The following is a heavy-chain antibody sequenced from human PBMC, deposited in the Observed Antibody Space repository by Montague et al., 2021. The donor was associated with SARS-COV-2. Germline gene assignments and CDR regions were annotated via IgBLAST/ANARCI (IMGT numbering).Heavy chain of an antibody. CDR2: ISYDGSNK. J-gene: IGHJ4*02. Sequence: SLRLSCAASGFTFNNYAMHWVRQAPGKGLEWVAIISYDGSNKYYADSVKGRFAISRDNSKNTLYLQMNSLRAEDTAVYYCVRASLIKARIAVAGTTVYWGQGTLVPISS. D-gene: IGHD6-19*01. CDR3: VRASLIKARIAVAGTTVY. V-gene: IGHV3-30*09. CDR1: GFTFNNYA.